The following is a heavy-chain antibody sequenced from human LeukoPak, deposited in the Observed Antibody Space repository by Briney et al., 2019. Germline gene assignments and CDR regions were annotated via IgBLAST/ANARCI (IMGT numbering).Heavy chain of an antibody. J-gene: IGHJ4*02. CDR1: GFTVSSNY. D-gene: IGHD3-10*01. CDR2: IYSGGST. V-gene: IGHV3-66*01. CDR3: ASGYGSGSYSSLPDFY. Sequence: PGGSLRLSCAASGFTVSSNYMSWVRQAPGKGLEWVSVIYSGGSTYYADSVKGRFTISRDNSKNTLYLQMNSLRAEDTAVYYCASGYGSGSYSSLPDFYWGQGTLVTVSS.